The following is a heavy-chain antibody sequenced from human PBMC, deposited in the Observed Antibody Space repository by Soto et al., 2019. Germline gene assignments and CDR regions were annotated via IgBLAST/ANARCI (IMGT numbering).Heavy chain of an antibody. CDR3: ASQSRYCSSTSCYGWWFDP. D-gene: IGHD2-2*01. V-gene: IGHV4-34*01. CDR2: INHSGYT. CDR1: GGSFSDYY. Sequence: QVQLHQWGAGLLKPSETLSLTCAVYGGSFSDYYWNWIRQPPGKGLEWIGEINHSGYTHYNPSLKRRVTMSVDTSKNQFSLNLTSVTAADTSVYYCASQSRYCSSTSCYGWWFDPWGQGTLVTVSS. J-gene: IGHJ5*02.